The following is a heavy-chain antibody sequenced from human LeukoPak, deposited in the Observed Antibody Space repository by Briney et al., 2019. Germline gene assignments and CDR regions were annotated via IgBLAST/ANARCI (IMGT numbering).Heavy chain of an antibody. V-gene: IGHV1-46*01. J-gene: IGHJ4*02. CDR3: ARDLKGVGATPFFDY. D-gene: IGHD1-26*01. Sequence: ASVKVSCKASGYTFTSYYMHWVRQAPGQGLEWMGIINPSGGSTSYAQKFQGRVTMTRDMSTSTVYMELSSLRFEDTAVYYCARDLKGVGATPFFDYWGQGTLVTVSS. CDR1: GYTFTSYY. CDR2: INPSGGST.